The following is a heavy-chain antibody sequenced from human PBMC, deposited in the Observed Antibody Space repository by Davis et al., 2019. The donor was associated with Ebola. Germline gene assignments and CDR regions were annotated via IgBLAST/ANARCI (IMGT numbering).Heavy chain of an antibody. J-gene: IGHJ4*02. CDR3: AKDPRGAVAGTCYFDY. Sequence: GESLKISCAASGFTFSTYSMSWVRQAPGKALEWVSSISSDSDYIYYADSAKGRFTISRDNAKNSLFLQMNSLRAEDTAVYYCAKDPRGAVAGTCYFDYWGQGTLVTVSS. CDR2: ISSDSDYI. V-gene: IGHV3-21*04. D-gene: IGHD6-19*01. CDR1: GFTFSTYS.